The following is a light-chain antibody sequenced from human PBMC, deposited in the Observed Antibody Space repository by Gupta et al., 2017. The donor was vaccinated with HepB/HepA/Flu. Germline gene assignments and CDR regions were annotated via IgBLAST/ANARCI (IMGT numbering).Light chain of an antibody. J-gene: IGLJ1*01. V-gene: IGLV1-40*01. CDR1: SSNIGGGYD. CDR3: QSYDSSMSGCV. Sequence: QSVLTQPPSASGTPGQRVTISCTGRSSNIGGGYDVHWYHHLPATDPKVLIYVHNYRRSGVPDRFSGSRSGTSASLAITGLQAEDEADYFCQSYDSSMSGCVFGSGTKVTVL. CDR2: VHN.